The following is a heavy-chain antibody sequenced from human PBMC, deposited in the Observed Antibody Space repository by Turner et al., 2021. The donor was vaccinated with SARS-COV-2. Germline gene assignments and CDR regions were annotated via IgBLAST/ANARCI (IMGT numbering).Heavy chain of an antibody. V-gene: IGHV3-33*08. CDR1: GFTFSSYV. D-gene: IGHD6-6*01. J-gene: IGHJ5*02. CDR3: ARDYSSSSYLVSWFDP. CDR2: IWYDGSNK. Sequence: QVQLVESGGGVVQPGRSLRLSCAASGFTFSSYVMHWVRQAPGKGLEWVAVIWYDGSNKFYVDSVKGRFTISRDNSKNTLYLQMNSLRAEDTAVYYCARDYSSSSYLVSWFDPWGQGTLVTVSS.